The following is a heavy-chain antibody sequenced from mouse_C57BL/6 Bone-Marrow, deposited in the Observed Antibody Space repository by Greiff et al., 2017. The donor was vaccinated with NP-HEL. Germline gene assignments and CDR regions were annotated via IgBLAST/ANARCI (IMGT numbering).Heavy chain of an antibody. Sequence: VKVVESGPGLVAPSQSLSITCTVSGFSLTSYAISWVRQPPGKGLEWLGVIWTGGGTNYNSALKSRLSISKDNSKSQVFLKMNSLRTDDTARYYCARNYGSFHWYFDVWGTGTTVTVSS. CDR1: GFSLTSYA. D-gene: IGHD1-1*01. J-gene: IGHJ1*03. V-gene: IGHV2-9-1*01. CDR3: ARNYGSFHWYFDV. CDR2: IWTGGGT.